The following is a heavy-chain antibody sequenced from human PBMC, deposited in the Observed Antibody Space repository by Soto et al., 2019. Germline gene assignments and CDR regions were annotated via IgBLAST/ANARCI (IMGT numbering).Heavy chain of an antibody. Sequence: GGSLRLSCAASGFTFSDHYMDWVRQAPGKGLEWVGRTRNKANSYTTEYAASVKGRFTISRDDSKNSLYLQMNSLKTEDTAVYYCAREVVLLWFGELLSSAGGMDVWGQGTLVTVSS. D-gene: IGHD3-10*01. CDR2: TRNKANSYTT. CDR3: AREVVLLWFGELLSSAGGMDV. J-gene: IGHJ6*02. CDR1: GFTFSDHY. V-gene: IGHV3-72*01.